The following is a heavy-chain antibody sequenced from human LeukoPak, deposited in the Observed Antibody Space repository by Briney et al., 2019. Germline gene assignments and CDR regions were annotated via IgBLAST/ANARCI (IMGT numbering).Heavy chain of an antibody. CDR1: GGSISGYY. D-gene: IGHD3-3*01. CDR3: ARASYDFWSGYYLYFDY. V-gene: IGHV4-59*01. J-gene: IGHJ4*02. CDR2: IYYSGST. Sequence: SETLSLTCTVSGGSISGYYWSWIRQPPGKGLEWIGYIYYSGSTNYNPSLKSRVTISVDTSKNQFSLKLSSVTAADTAVYYCARASYDFWSGYYLYFDYWGQGTLVTVSS.